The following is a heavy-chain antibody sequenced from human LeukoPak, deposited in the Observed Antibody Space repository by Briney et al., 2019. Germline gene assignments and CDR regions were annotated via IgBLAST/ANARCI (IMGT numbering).Heavy chain of an antibody. CDR3: ARKSGSTGDYTTFDY. CDR2: ISAYNGNT. CDR1: GYTFTSYG. D-gene: IGHD4-17*01. J-gene: IGHJ4*02. V-gene: IGHV1-18*01. Sequence: ASVKVSCKASGYTFTSYGISWVRQAPGQGLEWMGWISAYNGNTNYAQKLQGRVTMTTDTSTSTAYMELRSLRSDDTAVYYCARKSGSTGDYTTFDYWGQGTLVTVSS.